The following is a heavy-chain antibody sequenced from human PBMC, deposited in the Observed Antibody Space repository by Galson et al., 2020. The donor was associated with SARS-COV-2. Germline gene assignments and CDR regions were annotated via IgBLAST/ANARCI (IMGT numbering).Heavy chain of an antibody. J-gene: IGHJ6*02. Sequence: ETSETLSLTCTVSGGSISSYYWSWIRQPPGKGLEWIGYIYYSGSTNYNPSLKSRVTISVDTSKNQFSLKLSSVTAADTAVYYCAPYPGGPGYWGQGTTVTVSS. D-gene: IGHD5-12*01. V-gene: IGHV4-59*12. CDR1: GGSISSYY. CDR3: APYPGGPGY. CDR2: IYYSGST.